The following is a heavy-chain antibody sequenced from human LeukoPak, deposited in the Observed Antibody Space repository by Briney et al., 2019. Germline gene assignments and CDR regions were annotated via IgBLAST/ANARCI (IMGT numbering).Heavy chain of an antibody. CDR2: INPNSGGT. Sequence: ASVKVSCKASGYTFTGYYMHWVRQAPGQGLEWMGWINPNSGGTNYAQKFQGRVTMTRDTSISTAYMELSRLRSDDTAVYYCARVIGSSGYPTYIDYWGQGTLVTVSS. CDR3: ARVIGSSGYPTYIDY. V-gene: IGHV1-2*02. J-gene: IGHJ4*02. CDR1: GYTFTGYY. D-gene: IGHD3-22*01.